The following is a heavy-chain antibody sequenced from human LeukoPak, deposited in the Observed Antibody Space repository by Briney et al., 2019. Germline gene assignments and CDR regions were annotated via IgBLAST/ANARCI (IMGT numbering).Heavy chain of an antibody. CDR3: ATETRYYYDSSSYYFFDY. CDR2: IYYSGST. D-gene: IGHD3-22*01. V-gene: IGHV4-59*12. J-gene: IGHJ4*02. CDR1: GGSISSYY. Sequence: SETLSLTCTVSGGSISSYYWSWIRQPPGKGLEWIGYIYYSGSTNYNPSLKSRVTISIDMSKNQFSLELSSVTAADTAVYYCATETRYYYDSSSYYFFDYWGQGTLVIVSS.